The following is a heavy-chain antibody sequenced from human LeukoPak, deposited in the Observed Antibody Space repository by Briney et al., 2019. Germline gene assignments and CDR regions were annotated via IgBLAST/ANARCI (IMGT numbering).Heavy chain of an antibody. CDR2: IYYSGST. CDR1: GGSIKGYY. V-gene: IGHV4-59*01. D-gene: IGHD7-27*01. CDR3: ARGLRLGNSGYYFDF. Sequence: SETLSLTRAVSGGSIKGYYRTCMPQPPGQGLEWIGYIYYSGSTNYQPSLESRVTLSLDTSKKQFSLKLASVSAADTAVYLCARGLRLGNSGYYFDFWGQGTLVTVSS. J-gene: IGHJ4*02.